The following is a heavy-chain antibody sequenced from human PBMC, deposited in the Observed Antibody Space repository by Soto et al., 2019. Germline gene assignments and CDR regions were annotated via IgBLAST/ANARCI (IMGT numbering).Heavy chain of an antibody. CDR1: GFSFRDYD. CDR2: LGAARDP. D-gene: IGHD2-15*01. J-gene: IGHJ6*01. CDR3: AXXXXXRLPRRADYYY. V-gene: IGHV3-13*05. Sequence: EVQLVESGGGSVQPGESLRLSCAASGFSFRDYDMHWVRQRKGKGLEWVSALGAARDPYYVGSVKGRFSVSRDNAQNSLFLQMNNLRVDDTAVYFCAXXXXXRLPRRADYYY.